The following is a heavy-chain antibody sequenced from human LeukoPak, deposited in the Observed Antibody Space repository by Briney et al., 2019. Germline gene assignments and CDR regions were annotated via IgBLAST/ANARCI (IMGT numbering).Heavy chain of an antibody. CDR3: AREGSYMGFGESPSYNWFDP. D-gene: IGHD3-10*01. J-gene: IGHJ5*02. CDR1: GGSISSYY. CDR2: IYTSGST. V-gene: IGHV4-4*07. Sequence: SETLSLTCTVSGGSISSYYWSWIRQPAGKGLEWIGRIYTSGSTNYNPSLKSRVTMSVDTSKNQFSLKLSSVTAADTAVYFCAREGSYMGFGESPSYNWFDPWGQGTLVTVSS.